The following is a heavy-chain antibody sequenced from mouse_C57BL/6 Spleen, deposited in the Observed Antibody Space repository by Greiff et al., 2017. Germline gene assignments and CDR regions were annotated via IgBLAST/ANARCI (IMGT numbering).Heavy chain of an antibody. CDR3: ARRGRSTMVTFYAMDY. CDR2: IYPGDGDT. CDR1: GYAFCSYW. V-gene: IGHV1-80*01. J-gene: IGHJ4*01. D-gene: IGHD2-1*01. Sequence: QVQLQQSGAELVKPGASVKISCKASGYAFCSYWMNWVKQRPGKGLEWIGQIYPGDGDTNYNGKFKGKATLTADKSSSTAYMQLSSLTSEDSAVYFCARRGRSTMVTFYAMDYWGQGTSVTVSS.